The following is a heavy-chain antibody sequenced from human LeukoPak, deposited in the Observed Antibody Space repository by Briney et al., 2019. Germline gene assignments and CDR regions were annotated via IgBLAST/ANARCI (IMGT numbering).Heavy chain of an antibody. J-gene: IGHJ4*02. CDR2: ISGSGGSI. D-gene: IGHD1-26*01. V-gene: IGHV3-23*01. CDR3: AKDFVFHGSYSDY. Sequence: GGSLRLSCAASGFTFSSYAMSWVRQAPGKGLEWVSAISGSGGSIYYADSVKGRFTISRDNSKNTLYLQMNSLRAEDTAVYYCAKDFVFHGSYSDYWGQGTLVTVSS. CDR1: GFTFSSYA.